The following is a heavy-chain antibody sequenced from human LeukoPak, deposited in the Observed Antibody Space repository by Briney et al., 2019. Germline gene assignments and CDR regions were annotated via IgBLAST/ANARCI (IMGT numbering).Heavy chain of an antibody. CDR3: ARGRFKNTYYYDSSGAARHAFDI. Sequence: ASVKVSCKASGYTFTGYYMHWVRQAPGQGLEWMGIINPSGGGTSYAQKFQGRVTMTRDTSTSTVYMELSSLRSEDTAVYYCARGRFKNTYYYDSSGAARHAFDIWGQGTMVTVSS. CDR1: GYTFTGYY. D-gene: IGHD3-22*01. J-gene: IGHJ3*02. CDR2: INPSGGGT. V-gene: IGHV1-46*01.